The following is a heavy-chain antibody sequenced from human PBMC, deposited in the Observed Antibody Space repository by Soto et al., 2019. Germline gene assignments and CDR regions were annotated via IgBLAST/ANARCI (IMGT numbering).Heavy chain of an antibody. CDR2: IWYDGSNK. V-gene: IGHV3-33*01. J-gene: IGHJ3*02. Sequence: PGGSLIRSCAASGFTFSSYGMHWVRHAPGKGLEWVAVIWYDGSNKYYADSVKGRFTISRDNSKNTLYLQMNSLRAEDTAVYYCASTMIVVALDDAFDIWGQGTMVTVSS. CDR1: GFTFSSYG. CDR3: ASTMIVVALDDAFDI. D-gene: IGHD3-22*01.